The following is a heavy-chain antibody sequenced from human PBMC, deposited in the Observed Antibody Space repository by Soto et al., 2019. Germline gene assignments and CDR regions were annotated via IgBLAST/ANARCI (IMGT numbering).Heavy chain of an antibody. J-gene: IGHJ4*02. D-gene: IGHD2-21*02. CDR2: IWYDGSDT. CDR1: GFTFSSYG. Sequence: QVQLVESGGGVVQPGRSLRLSSAASGFTFSSYGMHWVRKAPGKGLEWVAVIWYDGSDTYYADSVKGRFTISRDNSKNTLYLQMNSLRAEDTAVYYCARDQGDGWGQGTLVTVSS. V-gene: IGHV3-33*01. CDR3: ARDQGDG.